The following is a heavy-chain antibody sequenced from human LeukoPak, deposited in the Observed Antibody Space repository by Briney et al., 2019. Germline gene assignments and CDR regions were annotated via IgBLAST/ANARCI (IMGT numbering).Heavy chain of an antibody. CDR3: ARDEDYYYDSSGYYAFDI. V-gene: IGHV1-18*01. Sequence: GASVKVSCKASGYTFTSYGISWVRQAPGQGLEWMGWISAYNGNTNYAQKLQGRVTMTTDTSTSTAYMELRSLRSDDTAVYYCARDEDYYYDSSGYYAFDIWGQGTMVTVSS. CDR1: GYTFTSYG. J-gene: IGHJ3*02. CDR2: ISAYNGNT. D-gene: IGHD3-22*01.